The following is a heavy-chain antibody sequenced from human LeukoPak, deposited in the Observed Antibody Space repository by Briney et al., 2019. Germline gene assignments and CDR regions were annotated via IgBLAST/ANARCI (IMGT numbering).Heavy chain of an antibody. Sequence: SASLSLTCPVAGPSIRGGSSEWGWIRQPAGKGLEWIGRIYTSGSTNYNPSLKSRVTISVDTSKNQFSLKLSSVTAADTAVYYCARRYYDYVWGSYRPDAFDIWGQGTMVTVSS. CDR2: IYTSGST. CDR1: GPSIRGGSSE. D-gene: IGHD3-16*02. V-gene: IGHV4-61*02. CDR3: ARRYYDYVWGSYRPDAFDI. J-gene: IGHJ3*02.